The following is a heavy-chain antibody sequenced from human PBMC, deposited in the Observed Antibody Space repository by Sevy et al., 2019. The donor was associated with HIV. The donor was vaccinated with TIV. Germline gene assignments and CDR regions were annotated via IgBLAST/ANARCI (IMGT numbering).Heavy chain of an antibody. D-gene: IGHD6-19*01. CDR2: ISGSGGST. Sequence: GGSLRLSCAASGFTFSSYAMSWVRQAPGKGLEWDSAISGSGGSTYYADSVKGRFTISRDNSKNTLYLQMNSLRAEDTAVYFCAKDVAVAGDAYWGQGTLVTVSS. J-gene: IGHJ4*02. CDR3: AKDVAVAGDAY. V-gene: IGHV3-23*01. CDR1: GFTFSSYA.